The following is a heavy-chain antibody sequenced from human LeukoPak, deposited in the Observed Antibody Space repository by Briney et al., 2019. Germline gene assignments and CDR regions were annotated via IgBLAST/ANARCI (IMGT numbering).Heavy chain of an antibody. CDR1: GYTFTSYG. Sequence: ASVKVSCKASGYTFTSYGISWVRQAPGQGLEWMGWIGAYNGNTNYAQKLQGRVTMTTDTSTSTAYMELRSLRSDDTSVYYCARGTYYDFWSGLDYWGQGTLVTVSS. CDR2: IGAYNGNT. J-gene: IGHJ4*02. D-gene: IGHD3-3*01. V-gene: IGHV1-18*01. CDR3: ARGTYYDFWSGLDY.